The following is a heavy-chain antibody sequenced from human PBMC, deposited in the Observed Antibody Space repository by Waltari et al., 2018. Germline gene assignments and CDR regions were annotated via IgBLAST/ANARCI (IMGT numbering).Heavy chain of an antibody. J-gene: IGHJ4*02. CDR3: ASTPTDYDSSGYYYPYYFDY. V-gene: IGHV1-69*05. Sequence: QVQLVQSGAEVKKPGSSVKVSCKASGGTFSSYAISWVRQAPGQGLAWMGGIIPIFGTANYAQKFQGRVTITTDESTSTAYMELSSLRSEDTAVYYCASTPTDYDSSGYYYPYYFDYWGQGTLVTVSS. D-gene: IGHD3-22*01. CDR2: IIPIFGTA. CDR1: GGTFSSYA.